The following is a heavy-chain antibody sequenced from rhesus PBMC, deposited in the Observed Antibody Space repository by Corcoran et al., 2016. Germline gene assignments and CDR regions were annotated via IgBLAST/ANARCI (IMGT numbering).Heavy chain of an antibody. CDR2: IRGKSANT. CDR1: GYSISSGYY. V-gene: IGHV4-99*02. CDR3: AREASTYWH. D-gene: IGHD2-39*01. Sequence: QVQLQESGPGLVKASETLSLTCAVSGYSISSGYYWGWIRQPPGKGLEYIGYIRGKSANTYYHLSLWSRVTISKDTSKNQFSLKLTSVTAADTAVYYCAREASTYWHWGQGVLVTVSS. J-gene: IGHJ4*01.